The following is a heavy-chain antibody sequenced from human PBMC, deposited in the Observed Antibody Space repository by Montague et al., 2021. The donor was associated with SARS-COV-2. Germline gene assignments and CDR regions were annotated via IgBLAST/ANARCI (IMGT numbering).Heavy chain of an antibody. J-gene: IGHJ3*02. V-gene: IGHV4-39*01. CDR2: IYYSGST. D-gene: IGHD6-13*01. CDR3: AGSPPGIAAAGTVAAFDI. CDR1: GGSISSSSYY. Sequence: SETLSLTCTVSGGSISSSSYYWGWIRQPPGKGLEWIGSIYYSGSTHYNPSLKSRVTISVDTSKSQFSLKLSSVTAADTAVYYCAGSPPGIAAAGTVAAFDIWGQGTMVTVSS.